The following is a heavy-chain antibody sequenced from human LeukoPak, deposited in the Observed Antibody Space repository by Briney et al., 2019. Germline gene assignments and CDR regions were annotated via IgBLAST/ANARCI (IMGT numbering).Heavy chain of an antibody. CDR3: ARRGIVIRVILVGFHKEAFYFDS. CDR1: GITLSNYG. V-gene: IGHV3-23*01. CDR2: ISDSGGST. J-gene: IGHJ4*02. Sequence: GGSLRLSCAVSGITLSNYGMSWVRQAPGKGMEWVAGISDSGGSTNYADSVKGRFTISRDNPKNTLYLQMNSLRAEDTAVYFCARRGIVIRVILVGFHKEAFYFDSWGQGALVTVSS. D-gene: IGHD3-16*01.